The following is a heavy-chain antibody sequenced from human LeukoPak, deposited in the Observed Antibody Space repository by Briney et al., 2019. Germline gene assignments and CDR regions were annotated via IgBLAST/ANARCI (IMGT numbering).Heavy chain of an antibody. CDR3: ARPVLGLADAFDI. Sequence: GESLKISCKGSGYSFTTYWIGWVRQMPGKGLEWIGIIFPGDSDTTYSPSLQGQVTISADTSINTAYLQWSSLRASDTAMYYCARPVLGLADAFDIWGQGTMVTVSS. J-gene: IGHJ3*02. CDR1: GYSFTTYW. CDR2: IFPGDSDT. D-gene: IGHD6-19*01. V-gene: IGHV5-51*01.